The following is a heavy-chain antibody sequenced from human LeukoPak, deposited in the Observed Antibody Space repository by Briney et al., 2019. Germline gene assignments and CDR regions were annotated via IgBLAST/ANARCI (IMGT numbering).Heavy chain of an antibody. CDR2: IYYSGSS. Sequence: SETLSLTCTVSGVSISSDYWSWIRPPPGKGLEWIGYIYYSGSSNYNPSLTSRVTMSVDTSKNQFSLKLTSVTAADTAVYYCARRLRQNLFDPWGQGTLVTVSS. D-gene: IGHD4-17*01. CDR1: GVSISSDY. CDR3: ARRLRQNLFDP. J-gene: IGHJ5*02. V-gene: IGHV4-59*08.